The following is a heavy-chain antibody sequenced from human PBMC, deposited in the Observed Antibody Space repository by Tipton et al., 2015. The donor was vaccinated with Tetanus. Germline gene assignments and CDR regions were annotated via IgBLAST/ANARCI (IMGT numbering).Heavy chain of an antibody. J-gene: IGHJ4*02. CDR3: ARDYPGFDY. D-gene: IGHD3-16*02. CDR1: GFRFSYSG. CDR2: IAFDGKNE. V-gene: IGHV3-30*03. Sequence: SLRLSCAASGFRFSYSGMHWVRQAPGKRLEWVAVIAFDGKNERYADSVKGRFIISRVNSKNTLYLQVSNLRAEDTAGYYCARDYPGFDYWGQGTLVTVSS.